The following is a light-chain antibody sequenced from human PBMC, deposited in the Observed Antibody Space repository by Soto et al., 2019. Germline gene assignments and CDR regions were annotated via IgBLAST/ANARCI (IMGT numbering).Light chain of an antibody. V-gene: IGLV3-1*01. J-gene: IGLJ2*01. CDR2: QDS. CDR3: QAWDSSLVV. CDR1: KLGDKY. Sequence: SYELTQPPSVSVSPGQTASITCSGDKLGDKYACWYQQKPGQSPVLVIYQDSKRPSGIPERFSGSNSGYTATLTISGTQAMDEADYYCQAWDSSLVVFGGGTKLTVL.